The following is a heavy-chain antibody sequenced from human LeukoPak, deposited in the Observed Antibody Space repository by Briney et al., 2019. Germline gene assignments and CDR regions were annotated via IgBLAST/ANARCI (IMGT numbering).Heavy chain of an antibody. V-gene: IGHV1-69*05. Sequence: SVKVSCKASGGTFSSYAISWVRQAPGQGLEWMGRIIPIFGTANYAQKFQGRVTITTDESTSTAYMELSSLSSEDTAVYYCARESYYDSSGPGGGALNYFDYWGQGTLVTVSS. CDR2: IIPIFGTA. J-gene: IGHJ4*02. CDR3: ARESYYDSSGPGGGALNYFDY. D-gene: IGHD3-22*01. CDR1: GGTFSSYA.